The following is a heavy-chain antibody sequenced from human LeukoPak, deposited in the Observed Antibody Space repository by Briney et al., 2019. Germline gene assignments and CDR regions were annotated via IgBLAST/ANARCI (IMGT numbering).Heavy chain of an antibody. CDR2: IYYSGST. CDR3: ARSYTTSSPFDY. V-gene: IGHV4-39*07. CDR1: GGSMYSSTYY. J-gene: IGHJ4*02. Sequence: SETLSLTCSVSGGSMYSSTYYWGWIRQPPGKGLEWIGTIYYSGSTYYNPSLESRVTISVDTSKNQFSLHLSSVTAADTAVYYCARSYTTSSPFDYWGQGTLVTVSS. D-gene: IGHD6-6*01.